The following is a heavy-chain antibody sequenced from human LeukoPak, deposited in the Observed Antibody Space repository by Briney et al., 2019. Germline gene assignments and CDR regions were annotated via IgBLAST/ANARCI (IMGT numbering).Heavy chain of an antibody. CDR1: GGSFSGYY. J-gene: IGHJ4*02. CDR2: INHSGST. Sequence: SETLSLTCAVYGGSFSGYYWSWIRQPPGKGLEWIGEINHSGSTNYNPSLKSRVTISVDTSKNQFSLKLSSVTAADTAVYYCARGRRYYDSSGYAAYWGQGTLVTVSS. V-gene: IGHV4-34*01. CDR3: ARGRRYYDSSGYAAY. D-gene: IGHD3-22*01.